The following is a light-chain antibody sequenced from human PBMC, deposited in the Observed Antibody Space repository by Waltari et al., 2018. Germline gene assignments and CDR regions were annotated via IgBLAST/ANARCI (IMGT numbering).Light chain of an antibody. Sequence: QSVLTQPPSASGTPGQRVTISCSGGSSNIGTTYVDWYQPLPGTAPKLLIFRNNQRPSGVPDRFSGSKSGTSASLAISGLRSEDEADYYCAAWDDSLSGNVFGTGTKVTAL. CDR1: SSNIGTTY. CDR2: RNN. CDR3: AAWDDSLSGNV. V-gene: IGLV1-47*01. J-gene: IGLJ1*01.